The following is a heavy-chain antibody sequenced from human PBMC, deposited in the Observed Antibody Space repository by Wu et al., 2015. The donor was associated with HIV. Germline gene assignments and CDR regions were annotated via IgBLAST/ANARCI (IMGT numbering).Heavy chain of an antibody. Sequence: QVQLVQSGAEVKEAWGLSEGLLQGFWLHFTSYGISWVRQAPGQGLEWMGWISTYNGNTNYAQKLQGRVTMTTDTSTSTAYMELRSLRSDDTAVYYCARENGGMDVWGQGTTVTVSS. CDR3: ARENGGMDV. CDR1: LHFTSYG. CDR2: ISTYNGNT. J-gene: IGHJ6*02. V-gene: IGHV1-18*01.